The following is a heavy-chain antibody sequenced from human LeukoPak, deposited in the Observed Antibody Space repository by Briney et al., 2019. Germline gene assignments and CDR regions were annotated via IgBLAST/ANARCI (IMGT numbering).Heavy chain of an antibody. CDR3: VRDRPHNCFDP. CDR1: EFTFSAHW. V-gene: IGHV3-74*01. CDR2: IDNAGTNT. J-gene: IGHJ5*02. Sequence: PGGSLRLSCAASEFTFSAHWMHWVRQVPGKGLVYIAYIDNAGTNTNYADSVKGRFTISRDNAKNTLYLQMNSLRVEDTAVYYCVRDRPHNCFDPWGQGTLVTVSS. D-gene: IGHD6-6*01.